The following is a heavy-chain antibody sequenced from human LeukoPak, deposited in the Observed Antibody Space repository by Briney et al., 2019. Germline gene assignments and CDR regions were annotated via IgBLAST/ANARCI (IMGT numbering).Heavy chain of an antibody. D-gene: IGHD2-2*01. CDR2: INSDGSWT. J-gene: IGHJ4*02. CDR3: VSFYETY. V-gene: IGHV3-74*01. Sequence: PGGSLRLSCAASGNYLTHWVRQAPGKGLVWVSHINSDGSWTSYADSVKGRFTISKDNAKNTVYLQMNNLRAEDTAVYYCVSFYETYWGRGTLVTVSS. CDR1: GNYL.